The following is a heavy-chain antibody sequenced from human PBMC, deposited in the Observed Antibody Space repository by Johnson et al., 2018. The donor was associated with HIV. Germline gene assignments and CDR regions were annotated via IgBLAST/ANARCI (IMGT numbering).Heavy chain of an antibody. CDR1: GFTFDDYA. V-gene: IGHV3-9*01. CDR3: AKDGHCTNDAFDF. D-gene: IGHD2-21*02. CDR2: ISWNSGRI. J-gene: IGHJ3*01. Sequence: VQLVESGGGLVQPGRSLRLSCAASGFTFDDYAMHWVRQAPGKGLEWVSGISWNSGRIVYADSVKGRFTISRDNAKNSLYLQMNSLRTEDTALYYCAKDGHCTNDAFDFWGQGPMVTVSS.